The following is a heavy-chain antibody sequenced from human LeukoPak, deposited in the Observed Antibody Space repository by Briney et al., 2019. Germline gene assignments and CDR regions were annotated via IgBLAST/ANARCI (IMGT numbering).Heavy chain of an antibody. Sequence: ASVKVSCKASGYTFTGYYMHWVRQAPGQGLEWMGWINPNSGGTNYAQKFQGRVTMTRDTSISTAYMELTRLRSDDTAVYYCATQRGSYLWGTDFDYWGQGTLVTVSS. V-gene: IGHV1-2*02. D-gene: IGHD3-16*01. CDR3: ATQRGSYLWGTDFDY. J-gene: IGHJ4*02. CDR1: GYTFTGYY. CDR2: INPNSGGT.